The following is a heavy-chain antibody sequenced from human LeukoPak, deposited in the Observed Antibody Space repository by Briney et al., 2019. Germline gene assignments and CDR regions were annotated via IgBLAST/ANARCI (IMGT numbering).Heavy chain of an antibody. CDR1: GFTVSSNY. Sequence: GGSLRLSCAASGFTVSSNYMSWVCQAPGKGLEWVSVIYSAGSTYYADSVKGRFTISRDNSKNTLYLQMNSLRAEDTAVYYCAREPSGTYWLDYWGQGTLVTVSS. CDR3: AREPSGTYWLDY. J-gene: IGHJ4*02. D-gene: IGHD1-26*01. CDR2: IYSAGST. V-gene: IGHV3-66*02.